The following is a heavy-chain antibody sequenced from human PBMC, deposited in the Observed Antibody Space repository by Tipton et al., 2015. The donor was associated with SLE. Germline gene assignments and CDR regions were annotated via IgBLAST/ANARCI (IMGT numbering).Heavy chain of an antibody. CDR2: IYHSGST. Sequence: LRLSCAASGFTFSSYAMSWIRQPPGKGLEWIGSIYHSGSTYYNPSRKSRVTISVDTSKNQFSLKLSSVTAADTAVYYCARRGPNSPFDYWGQGTLVTVSS. CDR3: ARRGPNSPFDY. J-gene: IGHJ4*02. D-gene: IGHD2-21*01. V-gene: IGHV4-38-2*01. CDR1: GFTFSSYA.